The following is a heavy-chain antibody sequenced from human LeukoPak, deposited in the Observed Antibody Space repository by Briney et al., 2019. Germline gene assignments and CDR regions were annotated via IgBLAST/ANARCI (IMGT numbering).Heavy chain of an antibody. CDR2: ISSSGSTI. CDR1: GFTFSSYE. V-gene: IGHV3-48*03. CDR3: AKEHGYSSGWYGFDY. D-gene: IGHD6-19*01. Sequence: PGGSLRLSCAASGFTFSSYEMNWVRQAPGKGLEWVSYISSSGSTIYYADSVKGRFTISRDNAKNSLYLQMNSLRAEDTAVYYCAKEHGYSSGWYGFDYWGQGTLVTVSS. J-gene: IGHJ4*02.